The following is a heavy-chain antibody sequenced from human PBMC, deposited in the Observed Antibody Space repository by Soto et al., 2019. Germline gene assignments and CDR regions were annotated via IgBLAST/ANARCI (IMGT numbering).Heavy chain of an antibody. CDR1: GGSFSGYY. Sequence: SETMSLTCAVYGGSFSGYYWSWIRQPPGKGLEWIGEINHRGSTSYNPSLKSRVTISVDTSKNQFSLKLNSVTAADTAVYYCARGSTTMIVPDYWGQGTLVTVSS. D-gene: IGHD3-22*01. CDR3: ARGSTTMIVPDY. V-gene: IGHV4-34*01. CDR2: INHRGST. J-gene: IGHJ4*02.